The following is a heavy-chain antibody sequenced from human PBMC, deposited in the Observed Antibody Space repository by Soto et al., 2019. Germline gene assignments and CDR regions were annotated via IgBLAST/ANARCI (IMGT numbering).Heavy chain of an antibody. CDR2: IDVLDGA. CDR3: SDWRAGGPVNLDH. Sequence: RRLSCVVSGLSLNNYAIAWVRHAAGKGLEFVSTIDVLDGAWYSDSVRGRLAISRDVSRNTVYLQMSSLRVEDTAIYFCSDWRAGGPVNLDHWGPGTRVTVSS. V-gene: IGHV3-23*01. J-gene: IGHJ4*02. CDR1: GLSLNNYA. D-gene: IGHD2-15*01.